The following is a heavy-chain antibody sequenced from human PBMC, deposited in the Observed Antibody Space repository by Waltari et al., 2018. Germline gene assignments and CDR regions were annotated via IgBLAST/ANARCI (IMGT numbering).Heavy chain of an antibody. D-gene: IGHD3-22*01. CDR2: ISGSGGST. Sequence: EVQLLESGGGLVQPGGSLRLSCAASGFTFSSYAMSWVRQAPGKGLEWVSAISGSGGSTYYADSVKGRFTISRDKSKNTLYLQMNSLRAEDTAVYYCAKTYYYDSSGYYEDAFDIWGQGTMVTVSS. CDR1: GFTFSSYA. J-gene: IGHJ3*02. V-gene: IGHV3-23*01. CDR3: AKTYYYDSSGYYEDAFDI.